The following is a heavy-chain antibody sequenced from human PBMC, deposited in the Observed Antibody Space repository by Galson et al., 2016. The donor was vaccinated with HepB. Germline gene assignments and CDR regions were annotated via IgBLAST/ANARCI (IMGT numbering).Heavy chain of an antibody. Sequence: SLRLSCAASGFTVSRDYMSWVRQAPGKGLEWVSVIYNGGTTYYADSVKGRFTISSDNSNSMLFLQMSSLRADDTAVYYCARRPEYCPPVGCSVDYWGQGTLVSVSS. CDR2: IYNGGTT. J-gene: IGHJ4*02. V-gene: IGHV3-66*02. CDR3: ARRPEYCPPVGCSVDY. CDR1: GFTVSRDY. D-gene: IGHD2/OR15-2a*01.